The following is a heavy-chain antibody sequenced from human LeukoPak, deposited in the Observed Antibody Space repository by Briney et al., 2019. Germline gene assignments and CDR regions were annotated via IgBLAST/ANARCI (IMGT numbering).Heavy chain of an antibody. J-gene: IGHJ5*02. CDR1: GGSISSSSYY. D-gene: IGHD2-8*01. Sequence: SETLSLTCTVSGGSISSSSYYWGWIRQPPGKGMEWIGSIYYSGSTYYNPSLKSRVTISVDTSKNQFSLELSSVTAADTAVYYCARDYYCTNGVCYKPNNWFDPWGQGTLVTVSS. CDR3: ARDYYCTNGVCYKPNNWFDP. CDR2: IYYSGST. V-gene: IGHV4-39*07.